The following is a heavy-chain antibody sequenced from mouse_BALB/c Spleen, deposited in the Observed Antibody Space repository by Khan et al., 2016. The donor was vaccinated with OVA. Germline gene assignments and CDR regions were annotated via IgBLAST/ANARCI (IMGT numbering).Heavy chain of an antibody. CDR3: ARGGSSGPAWFTY. CDR2: IRYDGDS. CDR1: GYSITSGYF. Sequence: EVQLQESGPGLVKPSQSLSLTCSVTGYSITSGYFWNWIRQFPGNILEWMGYIRYDGDSNYNPSLKNRISITRDPSKNRFFLQLNSVTPEDTATYDCARGGSSGPAWFTYWGQGTLVTVSA. D-gene: IGHD3-1*01. J-gene: IGHJ3*01. V-gene: IGHV3-6*02.